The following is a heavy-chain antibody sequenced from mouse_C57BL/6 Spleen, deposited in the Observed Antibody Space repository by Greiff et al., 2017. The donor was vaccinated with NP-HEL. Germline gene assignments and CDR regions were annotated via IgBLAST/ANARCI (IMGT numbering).Heavy chain of an antibody. CDR3: AREGGNSPFAY. D-gene: IGHD2-1*01. CDR1: GFTFSSYA. J-gene: IGHJ3*01. V-gene: IGHV5-4*01. Sequence: EVKLQESGGGLVKPGGSLKLSCAASGFTFSSYAMSWVRQTPEKRLEWVATISDGGSYTYYPDNVKGRFTISRDNAKNNLYLQMSHLKSEDTAMYYCAREGGNSPFAYWGQGTLVTVSA. CDR2: ISDGGSYT.